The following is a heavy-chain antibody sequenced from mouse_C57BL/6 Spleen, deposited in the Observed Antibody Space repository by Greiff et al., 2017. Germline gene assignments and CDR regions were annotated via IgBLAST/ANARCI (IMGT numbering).Heavy chain of an antibody. D-gene: IGHD6-1*01. J-gene: IGHJ1*03. V-gene: IGHV1-54*01. CDR1: GYAFTNYL. Sequence: QVQLQQSGAELVRPGTSVKVSCKASGYAFTNYLIEWVKQRPGQGLEWIGVINPGSGGTNYNEKFKGKATLTADKSSSTAYMQLSSLTSEDSAVYFCLLFGYFDVWGTGTTVTVSS. CDR3: LLFGYFDV. CDR2: INPGSGGT.